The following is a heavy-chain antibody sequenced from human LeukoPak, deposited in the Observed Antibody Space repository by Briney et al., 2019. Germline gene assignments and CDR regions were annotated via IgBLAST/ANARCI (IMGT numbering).Heavy chain of an antibody. CDR3: ARLGATTYDY. CDR1: GYTFIGYY. J-gene: IGHJ4*02. Sequence: ASVKVSCKTSGYTFIGYYMHWVRQAPGQGLEWLGWLNPNSGDTKYARNFEGRLTMTRDTSITTAYLDLGSLASDDTAVYYCARLGATTYDYWGQGTLVTVSS. CDR2: LNPNSGDT. D-gene: IGHD1-26*01. V-gene: IGHV1-2*02.